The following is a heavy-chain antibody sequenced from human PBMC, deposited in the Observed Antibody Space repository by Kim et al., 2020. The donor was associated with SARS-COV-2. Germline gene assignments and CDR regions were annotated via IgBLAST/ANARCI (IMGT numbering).Heavy chain of an antibody. Sequence: SETLSLTCTVSGGSISSDHWSWIRQPAGKGLEWIGRISASGTTNYNTSLKSRVTMSVDTSKNQLSLKVSSVTAADTAVYYCARHLRANSGYGLIDYWGQGALVTVSS. D-gene: IGHD5-12*01. CDR1: GGSISSDH. V-gene: IGHV4-4*07. CDR3: ARHLRANSGYGLIDY. CDR2: ISASGTT. J-gene: IGHJ4*02.